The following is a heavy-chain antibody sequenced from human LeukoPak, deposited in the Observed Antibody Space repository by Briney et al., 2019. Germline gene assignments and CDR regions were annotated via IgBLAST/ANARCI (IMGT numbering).Heavy chain of an antibody. CDR2: IKSKTDGGTT. D-gene: IGHD3-22*01. Sequence: GGSLRLSCAASGFTFSNAWMSWVRQAPGKGLEWVGRIKSKTDGGTTDYAAPVKGRFTISRDDSKNTLYLQMNSLKTEDTAVYYCTTTYYYDSSGYSEAFDIWGQGTIVTVSS. CDR3: TTTYYYDSSGYSEAFDI. V-gene: IGHV3-15*01. J-gene: IGHJ3*02. CDR1: GFTFSNAW.